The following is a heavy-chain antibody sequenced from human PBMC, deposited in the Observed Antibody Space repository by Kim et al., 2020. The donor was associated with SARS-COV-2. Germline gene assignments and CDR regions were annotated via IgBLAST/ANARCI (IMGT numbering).Heavy chain of an antibody. CDR3: LMSTRQWLLPGPFYYYM. J-gene: IGHJ6*03. CDR2: INHSGST. V-gene: IGHV4-34*01. Sequence: SETLSLTCAVYGGSFSGYYWSWIRQPPGKGLEWIGEINHSGSTNYNPSLKSRVTISVDTSKNPFSLKLSSVTAAGTAVYYCLMSTRQWLLPGPFYYYM. CDR1: GGSFSGYY. D-gene: IGHD6-19*01.